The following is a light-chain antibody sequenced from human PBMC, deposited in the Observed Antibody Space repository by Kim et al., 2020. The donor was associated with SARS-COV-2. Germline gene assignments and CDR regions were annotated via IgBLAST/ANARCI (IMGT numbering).Light chain of an antibody. J-gene: IGKJ5*01. CDR2: LGS. V-gene: IGKV2-28*01. Sequence: DNVMTQSPLSLPVTPGEPASISCRSSQSLLHSNGYNYLDWYLQKPGQSPQLLIYLGSNRASGVPDRFSGSGSGTDFTLKISRVEAEDVGVYYCMQALQTPLFGQGTRLEIK. CDR1: QSLLHSNGYNY. CDR3: MQALQTPL.